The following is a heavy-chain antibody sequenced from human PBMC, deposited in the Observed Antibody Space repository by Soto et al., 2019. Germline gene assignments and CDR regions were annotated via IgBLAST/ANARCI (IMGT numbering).Heavy chain of an antibody. V-gene: IGHV4-34*01. CDR3: ARVESTVEFAY. J-gene: IGHJ4*02. Sequence: SETLSLTCAVYGGSFSGYYWSWIGQPPGKGLEWIGEINHSGSTNYNPSLKSRVTISVDTSKNQFSLKLSSVTAADTAVYYCARVESTVEFAYWGQGTLVTVSS. CDR1: GGSFSGYY. CDR2: INHSGST. D-gene: IGHD4-4*01.